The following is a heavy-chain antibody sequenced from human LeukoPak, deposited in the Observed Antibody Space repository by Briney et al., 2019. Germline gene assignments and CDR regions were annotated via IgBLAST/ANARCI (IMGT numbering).Heavy chain of an antibody. Sequence: PGGSLRLPCVVSGITFSNYWMHWVRQDPGRGLLWVSRINTQGTYTNYADSVKGRFTISRDNAKNTLYLQMNSLRAEDTAVYYCARGQRRYYYGMDVWGQGTTVTVSS. CDR3: ARGQRRYYYGMDV. CDR2: INTQGTYT. J-gene: IGHJ6*02. CDR1: GITFSNYW. V-gene: IGHV3-74*01.